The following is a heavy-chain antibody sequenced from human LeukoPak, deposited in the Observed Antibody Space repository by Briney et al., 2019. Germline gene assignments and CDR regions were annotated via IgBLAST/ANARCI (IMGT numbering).Heavy chain of an antibody. D-gene: IGHD3-16*02. CDR3: ARGHRSGYVWGSYRSRFDY. V-gene: IGHV4-34*01. J-gene: IGHJ4*02. CDR1: GGSFSGYY. Sequence: SETLSLTCAVYGGSFSGYYWSWIRQPPGKGLEWIGEINHSGSTNYNPSLKSRVTISVDTSKNQFSLRLSSVTAADTAVYYCARGHRSGYVWGSYRSRFDYWGQGTLVTVSS. CDR2: INHSGST.